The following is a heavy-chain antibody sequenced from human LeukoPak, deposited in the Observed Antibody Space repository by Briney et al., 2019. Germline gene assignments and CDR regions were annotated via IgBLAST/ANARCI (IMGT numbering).Heavy chain of an antibody. V-gene: IGHV1-8*01. J-gene: IGHJ6*03. CDR3: ARVLTTTYYYYYMDV. CDR1: GYTFTSYD. Sequence: VASVKVSCKASGYTFTSYDINWVRQAIGQGLEWMGWMNPNSGNTGYAQKFQGRVTMTRNTSISTAYMELSSLRSEDTAVYYCARVLTTTYYYYYMDVWGKGTTVTVSS. D-gene: IGHD3-22*01. CDR2: MNPNSGNT.